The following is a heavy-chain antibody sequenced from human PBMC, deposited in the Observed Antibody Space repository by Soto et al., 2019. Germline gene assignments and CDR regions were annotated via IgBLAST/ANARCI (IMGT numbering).Heavy chain of an antibody. Sequence: QVQLVESGGGVVQPGRSLRLSCAASGFTFSSYGMHWVRQAPGKGLEWVAVISYDGSNKYYADSVKGRFTISRDNSKNTLYLQMNSLRAEDTAVYYCAKDRAVARLWFGELFDYWGQGTLVTVSS. CDR2: ISYDGSNK. V-gene: IGHV3-30*18. J-gene: IGHJ4*02. CDR1: GFTFSSYG. D-gene: IGHD3-10*01. CDR3: AKDRAVARLWFGELFDY.